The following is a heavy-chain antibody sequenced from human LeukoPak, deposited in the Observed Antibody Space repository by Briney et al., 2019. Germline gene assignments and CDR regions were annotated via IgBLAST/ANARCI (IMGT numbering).Heavy chain of an antibody. CDR2: IYSGGST. D-gene: IGHD5-12*01. Sequence: GGSLRLSCAASGFTVSSNYMSWVRQAPGKGLEWASVIYSGGSTYYADSVKGRFTISRHNSKNTLYLQMNSLRAEDTAVYYCTSSGSDDAFDIWGQGTMVTVSS. CDR3: TSSGSDDAFDI. CDR1: GFTVSSNY. V-gene: IGHV3-53*04. J-gene: IGHJ3*02.